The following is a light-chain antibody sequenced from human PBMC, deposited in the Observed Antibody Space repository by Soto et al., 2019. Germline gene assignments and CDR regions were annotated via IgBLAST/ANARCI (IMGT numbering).Light chain of an antibody. J-gene: IGKJ1*01. CDR1: QSVSSNS. CDR3: QQNGDSPPT. V-gene: IGKV3-20*01. CDR2: GTS. Sequence: EIVLTQSPGTLSFSPGESATLSCRAIQSVSSNSLAWYRRNPGQPPSLLIYGTSTRATDIPRRFSGSGSGTDFTLTITRLEPVYFAVYFCQQNGDSPPTFGQGTKVEVK.